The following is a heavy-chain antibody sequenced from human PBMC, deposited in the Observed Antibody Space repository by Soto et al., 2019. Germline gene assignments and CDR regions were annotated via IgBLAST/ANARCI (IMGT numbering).Heavy chain of an antibody. J-gene: IGHJ4*02. Sequence: EVQLVESGGGLVQPGGSLRLSCAASGFTFSSYWMSWVRQAPGKGLEWVANIKGDGGEKYYVDSVKGRFTISRDNAKNSLFLQMNSLRVEDTAVYYCAKFYCSGDCYIDYWGQGTLLTVSS. V-gene: IGHV3-7*03. CDR2: IKGDGGEK. D-gene: IGHD2-21*02. CDR1: GFTFSSYW. CDR3: AKFYCSGDCYIDY.